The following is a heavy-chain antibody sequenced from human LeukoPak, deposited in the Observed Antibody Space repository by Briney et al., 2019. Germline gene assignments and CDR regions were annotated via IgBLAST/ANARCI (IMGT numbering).Heavy chain of an antibody. CDR3: AGGSGWLIEVY. CDR1: GFTFSSYA. CDR2: ISGSGGST. Sequence: GGSLRLSCAASGFTFSSYAMSWVRQAPGKGLEWVPGISGSGGSTYYADSVKGRFTISRDNAKNSLYPQMNSLRAEDTAVYYCAGGSGWLIEVYWGQGTLVTVPS. D-gene: IGHD6-19*01. V-gene: IGHV3-23*01. J-gene: IGHJ4*02.